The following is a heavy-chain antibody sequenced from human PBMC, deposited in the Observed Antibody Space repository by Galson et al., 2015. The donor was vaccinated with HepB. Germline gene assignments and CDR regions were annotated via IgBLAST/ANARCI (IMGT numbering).Heavy chain of an antibody. Sequence: LRLSCAASGFTFSDYYMSWIRQAPGKGLEWVSYISSSGSTINYADSVKGRFTISRDNAKNSLYLQMNSLRAEDTAVYYCARVLWFGELSTIDYWGQGTLVTVSS. D-gene: IGHD3-10*01. CDR3: ARVLWFGELSTIDY. J-gene: IGHJ4*02. V-gene: IGHV3-11*01. CDR1: GFTFSDYY. CDR2: ISSSGSTI.